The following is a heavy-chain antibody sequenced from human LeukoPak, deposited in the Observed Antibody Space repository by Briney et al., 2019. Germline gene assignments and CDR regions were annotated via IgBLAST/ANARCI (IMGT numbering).Heavy chain of an antibody. Sequence: ASVKVSCTASGYTFTGYYMHWVRQAPGQGLEWMGWINPNSGGTNYAQKFQGRVTMTRDTSISTACMELSRLRSDDTAVYYCAREGATPDYYYYYGMDVWGQGTTVTVSS. V-gene: IGHV1-2*02. CDR3: AREGATPDYYYYYGMDV. CDR2: INPNSGGT. J-gene: IGHJ6*02. D-gene: IGHD1-26*01. CDR1: GYTFTGYY.